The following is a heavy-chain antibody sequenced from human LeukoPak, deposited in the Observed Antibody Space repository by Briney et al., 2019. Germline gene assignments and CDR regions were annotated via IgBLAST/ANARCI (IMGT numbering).Heavy chain of an antibody. D-gene: IGHD3-22*01. CDR1: GFTLSSYG. V-gene: IGHV3-30*18. CDR2: ISYDGSNK. J-gene: IGHJ4*02. CDR3: AKDFGSYYDSSGYYYGIFDY. Sequence: GRSLRLSCAASGFTLSSYGMHWVRQAPGKGLEWVAVISYDGSNKYYADSVKGRFTISRDNSKNTLYLQMNSLRAEDTAVYYCAKDFGSYYDSSGYYYGIFDYWGQGTLVTVSS.